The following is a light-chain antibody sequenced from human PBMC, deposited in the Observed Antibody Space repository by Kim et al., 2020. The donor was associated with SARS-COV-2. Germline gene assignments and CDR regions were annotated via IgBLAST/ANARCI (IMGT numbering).Light chain of an antibody. J-gene: IGLJ3*02. Sequence: SYELTQPPSVSVSPGQPASITCSGDKLGNKYTSWYQQRPGQSPVLLIYQDNKRPSGIPERFSGSNSGNTATLTISGTQPMDEADYYCQAWDNSWVFGGGTQLTVL. CDR3: QAWDNSWV. V-gene: IGLV3-1*01. CDR2: QDN. CDR1: KLGNKY.